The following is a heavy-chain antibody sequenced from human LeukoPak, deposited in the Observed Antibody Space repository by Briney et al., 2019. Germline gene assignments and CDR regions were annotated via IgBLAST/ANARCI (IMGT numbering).Heavy chain of an antibody. J-gene: IGHJ6*03. V-gene: IGHV1-69*06. CDR3: AALESTYYYYMDV. CDR2: IIPIFGTA. Sequence: SVKVSCKASGGTFSSYAISWVRQAPGQGLEWMGGIIPIFGTANYAQKFQGRVTITADKSTSTAYMELSSLRSEDTAVYYCAALESTYYYYMDVWGKGTTVTVSS. CDR1: GGTFSSYA.